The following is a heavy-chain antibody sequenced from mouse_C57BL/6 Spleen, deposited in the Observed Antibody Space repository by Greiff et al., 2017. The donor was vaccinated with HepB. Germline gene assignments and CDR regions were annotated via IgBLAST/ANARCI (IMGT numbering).Heavy chain of an antibody. CDR2: ISSGGSYT. Sequence: DVQLVESGGDLVKPGGSLKLSCAASGFTFSSYGMSWVRQTPDKRLEWVATISSGGSYTYYPESVKGRFTISRDNAKNTLYLQMSSLKSEDTAMYYCARFMTTVVATGWFAYWGQGTLVTVSA. D-gene: IGHD1-1*01. CDR3: ARFMTTVVATGWFAY. CDR1: GFTFSSYG. J-gene: IGHJ3*01. V-gene: IGHV5-6*01.